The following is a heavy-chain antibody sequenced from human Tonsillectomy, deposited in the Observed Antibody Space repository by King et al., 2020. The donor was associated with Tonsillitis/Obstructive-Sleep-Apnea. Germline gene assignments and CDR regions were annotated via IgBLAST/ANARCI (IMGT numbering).Heavy chain of an antibody. J-gene: IGHJ4*02. CDR2: ISYDGSNE. CDR1: GFTFSSYG. V-gene: IGHV3-30*18. D-gene: IGHD3-22*01. CDR3: AKGLYDSSAYYFDY. Sequence: VQLVESGGGVVQPGRSLRLSCAASGFTFSSYGMHWVRQAPGKGLEWVAVISYDGSNEYYADSVKGRFTISRDNSKNTLYLQMNSLRAEDTAVYYCAKGLYDSSAYYFDYWGQGTLVTGSS.